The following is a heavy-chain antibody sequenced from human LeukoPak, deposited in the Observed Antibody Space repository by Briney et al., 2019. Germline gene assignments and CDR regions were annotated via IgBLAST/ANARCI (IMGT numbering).Heavy chain of an antibody. D-gene: IGHD3-10*01. CDR2: IYYSGST. CDR3: ASNRGLWFGELLDAFDI. J-gene: IGHJ3*02. V-gene: IGHV4-61*01. Sequence: PSETLSLTCTVSGGSVCSGSYYWSWIRQPPGKGLEWIGYIYYSGSTNYNPSLKSRVTISVDTSKNQFSLKLSSVTAADTAVYYCASNRGLWFGELLDAFDIWGQGTMVTVSS. CDR1: GGSVCSGSYY.